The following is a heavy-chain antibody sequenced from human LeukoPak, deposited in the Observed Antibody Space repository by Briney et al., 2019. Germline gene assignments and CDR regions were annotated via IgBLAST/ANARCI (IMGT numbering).Heavy chain of an antibody. D-gene: IGHD6-13*01. Sequence: ASVKVSCKASGYTFTSYDMHWVRQAPGQGLEWMSIINPSGGSTSYAQIFQGRVTMTRDTSTSTVYMGLSSLRSEDTAVYYCARGGSSWYRGSFQHWGQGTLVTVSS. CDR3: ARGGSSWYRGSFQH. CDR1: GYTFTSYD. V-gene: IGHV1-46*01. CDR2: INPSGGST. J-gene: IGHJ1*01.